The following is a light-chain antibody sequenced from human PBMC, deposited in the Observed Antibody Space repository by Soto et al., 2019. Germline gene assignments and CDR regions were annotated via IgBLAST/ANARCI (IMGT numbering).Light chain of an antibody. CDR1: PSISSK. CDR3: QQYNSYSLT. Sequence: DIQMTQSPSTLSASVGDRVTIACRASPSISSKLAWYQQKPGKAPKILIYDASNLESGLPSRFSGSGAGTEFTLTISSLQPDDFATYYCQQYNSYSLTFGGGTKVEIK. J-gene: IGKJ4*01. V-gene: IGKV1-5*01. CDR2: DAS.